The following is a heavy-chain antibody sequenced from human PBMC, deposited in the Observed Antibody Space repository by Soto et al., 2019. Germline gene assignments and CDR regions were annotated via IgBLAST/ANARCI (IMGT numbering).Heavy chain of an antibody. CDR2: MNPNSGNT. V-gene: IGHV1-8*01. J-gene: IGHJ4*02. Sequence: QVQLVQSGAEVKKPGASVKVSCKASGYTFTSYDINWVRQATGQGLEWMGWMNPNSGNTGYAQKFQGRVTMTRNTXXRTAYKERSSLRAEDTAVYYCARGGGIAVAGTGDYWGQGTLVTVSS. CDR3: ARGGGIAVAGTGDY. CDR1: GYTFTSYD. D-gene: IGHD6-19*01.